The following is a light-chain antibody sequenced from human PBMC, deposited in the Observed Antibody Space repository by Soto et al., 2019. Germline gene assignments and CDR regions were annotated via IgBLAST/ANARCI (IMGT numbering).Light chain of an antibody. CDR1: SSDIGNYNY. Sequence: QSVLTQPRSVSGSHGQSVTISCTGTSSDIGNYNYVSWYQQYPGKAPKLIIYDVSKRPSGIPDRFFGSKFGNTASLTISGLQAEDEADYYCCSYAGSFIFVFGTGTKLTVL. J-gene: IGLJ1*01. V-gene: IGLV2-11*01. CDR2: DVS. CDR3: CSYAGSFIFV.